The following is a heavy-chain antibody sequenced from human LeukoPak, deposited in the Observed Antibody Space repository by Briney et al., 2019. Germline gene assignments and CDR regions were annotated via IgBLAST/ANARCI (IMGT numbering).Heavy chain of an antibody. D-gene: IGHD3-22*01. V-gene: IGHV4-31*03. CDR1: GGSISSGGYY. CDR2: IYYSGST. CDR3: ARGCYYDSSGYYCYYYGMDV. J-gene: IGHJ6*02. Sequence: SETLSLTCTVSGGSISSGGYYWSRIRQHPGKGLEWIGYIYYSGSTYYNPSLKSRVTISVDTSKNQFSLKLSSVTAADTAVYYCARGCYYDSSGYYCYYYGMDVWGQGTTVTVSS.